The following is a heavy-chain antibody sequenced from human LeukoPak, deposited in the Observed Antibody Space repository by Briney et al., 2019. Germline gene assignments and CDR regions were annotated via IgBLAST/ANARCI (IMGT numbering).Heavy chain of an antibody. D-gene: IGHD3-16*01. CDR3: ARVITVRGVIFDY. CDR2: IYYSGST. V-gene: IGHV4-59*01. CDR1: GGSISTYY. Sequence: SETLSLTCTVSGGSISTYYWSWIRQPPGKGLEWIGYIYYSGSTNYNPSLKSRVTISVDTSKNQFSLTLNSVTAADTAVYYCARVITVRGVIFDYWGQGTLVTVSS. J-gene: IGHJ4*02.